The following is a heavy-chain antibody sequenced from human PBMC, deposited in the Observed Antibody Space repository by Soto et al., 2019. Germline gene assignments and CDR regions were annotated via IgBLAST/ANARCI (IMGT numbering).Heavy chain of an antibody. V-gene: IGHV1-2*02. CDR3: ASRAPPIVVVVDARYYGMDV. CDR2: INPNSGGT. J-gene: IGHJ6*02. D-gene: IGHD2-15*01. Sequence: ASVKVSFKASGYTFTGYYMQWVRQAPGQGLEWMGCINPNSGGTNYAQKFQGRVTMTRDTSISTAYMELGSLRSDDTAVYYCASRAPPIVVVVDARYYGMDVWGQGTTVTVSS. CDR1: GYTFTGYY.